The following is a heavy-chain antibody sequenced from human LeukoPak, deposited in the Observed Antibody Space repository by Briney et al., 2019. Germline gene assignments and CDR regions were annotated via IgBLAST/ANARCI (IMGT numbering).Heavy chain of an antibody. CDR3: AREWDSGSSSIDY. CDR1: GFNFGIYG. D-gene: IGHD5-12*01. J-gene: IGHJ4*02. V-gene: IGHV3-33*01. Sequence: GGSLRLSCTASGFNFGIYGMHWVRQAPGKGLEWVAVMWDDGTNEYYVESVKGRFTISRDNAKNSLYLQMNSLRAEDTAIYYCAREWDSGSSSIDYWGPGILVTVSS. CDR2: MWDDGTNE.